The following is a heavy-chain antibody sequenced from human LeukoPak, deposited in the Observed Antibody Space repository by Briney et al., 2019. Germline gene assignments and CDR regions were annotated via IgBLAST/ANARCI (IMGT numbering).Heavy chain of an antibody. V-gene: IGHV4-59*01. CDR1: GGSFSGYY. J-gene: IGHJ4*02. Sequence: EPSETLSLACAVYGGSFSGYYWSWIRQPPGKGLEWIGDIYYSGSIKYNPSLKSRVTMSVDTSKNQFSLKLSSVTAADTAIYYCARENPSGYYNRPIDYWGQGTLVTVSS. CDR2: IYYSGSI. D-gene: IGHD3-22*01. CDR3: ARENPSGYYNRPIDY.